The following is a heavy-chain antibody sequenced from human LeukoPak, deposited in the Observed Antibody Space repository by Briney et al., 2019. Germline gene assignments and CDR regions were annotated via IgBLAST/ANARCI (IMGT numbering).Heavy chain of an antibody. CDR2: INHSGGT. Sequence: PSETLSLTCAVYGGSFSGYYWSWIRQPPGKGLELIGEINHSGGTNYDPSLKSRVIISVDTSKNQFSLNLSSVIAADTAVYYCARYTSSWYRGYFDYWGQGTLVTVSS. CDR3: ARYTSSWYRGYFDY. CDR1: GGSFSGYY. D-gene: IGHD6-13*01. V-gene: IGHV4-34*01. J-gene: IGHJ4*02.